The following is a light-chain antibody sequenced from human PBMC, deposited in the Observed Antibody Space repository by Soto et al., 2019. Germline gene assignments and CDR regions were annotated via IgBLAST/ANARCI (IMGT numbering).Light chain of an antibody. V-gene: IGKV3-20*01. CDR1: QSVSGSY. Sequence: EFSLSQSPATLSFSPGERATLSCRASQSVSGSYLAWYQHKPGQAPRLLIYGSSNRATGIPDRFSASGSGTEFTLTISRLEPEDYAVFYCQQYGNPPATFGQGTKVDIK. J-gene: IGKJ1*01. CDR2: GSS. CDR3: QQYGNPPAT.